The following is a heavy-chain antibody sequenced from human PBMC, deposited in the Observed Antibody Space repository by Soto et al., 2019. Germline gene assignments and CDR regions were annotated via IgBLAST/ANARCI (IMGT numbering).Heavy chain of an antibody. CDR2: ISGSGGST. J-gene: IGHJ4*02. CDR1: GFTFSSYA. V-gene: IGHV3-23*01. Sequence: PGGSLRLSCAASGFTFSSYAMSWVRQAPGKGLEWVSAISGSGGSTYYADSVKGRFTISRDNSKNTLYLQMNSLRAEDTAEYYCEQDPSHYASGSYYCDYWGQGTLVTVCS. D-gene: IGHD3-10*01. CDR3: EQDPSHYASGSYYCDY.